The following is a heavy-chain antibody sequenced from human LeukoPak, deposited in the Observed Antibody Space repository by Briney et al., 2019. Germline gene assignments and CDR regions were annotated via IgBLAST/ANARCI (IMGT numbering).Heavy chain of an antibody. J-gene: IGHJ6*02. CDR3: ARDNWNYGSSMDV. V-gene: IGHV4-30-2*01. CDR2: IYHSGST. CDR1: GGSISSGGYS. Sequence: SQTLSLTCAVSGGSISSGGYSWSWIRQPPGKGLEWIGYIYHSGSTYYNPSLKSRVTISVDRSKNQFSLKLSSVTAADTAVYHCARDNWNYGSSMDVWGQGTTVTVSS. D-gene: IGHD1-7*01.